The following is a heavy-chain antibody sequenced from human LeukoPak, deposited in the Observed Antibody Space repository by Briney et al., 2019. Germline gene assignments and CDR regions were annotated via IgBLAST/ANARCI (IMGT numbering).Heavy chain of an antibody. CDR1: GGSFSGYY. D-gene: IGHD6-13*01. CDR3: ARGRRQQPFDY. CDR2: INHSGST. V-gene: IGHV4-34*01. J-gene: IGHJ4*02. Sequence: SETLSLTCAVYGGSFSGYYWSWIRQPPGKGLEWIGEINHSGSTYYNPSLKSRVTISVDTSKNQFSLKLSSVTAADTAVYYCARGRRQQPFDYWGQGTLVTVSS.